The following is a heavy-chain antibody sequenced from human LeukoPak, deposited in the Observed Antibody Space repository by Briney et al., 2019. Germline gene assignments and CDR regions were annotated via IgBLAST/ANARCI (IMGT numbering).Heavy chain of an antibody. CDR1: GFTVSSNY. D-gene: IGHD7-27*01. CDR2: IYSGGST. V-gene: IGHV3-66*02. CDR3: ARLTGEFGYYFDY. J-gene: IGHJ4*02. Sequence: GGSLRLSCAASGFTVSSNYMSWVRQAPGKGPEWVSVIYSGGSTYYAASVKGRFTISRDNSKNTLYLQMNSLRAADTAVYYCARLTGEFGYYFDYWGQGTLVTISS.